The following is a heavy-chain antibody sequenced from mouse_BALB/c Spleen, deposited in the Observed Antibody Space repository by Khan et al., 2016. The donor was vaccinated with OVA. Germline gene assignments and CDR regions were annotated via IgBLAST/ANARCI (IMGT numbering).Heavy chain of an antibody. V-gene: IGHV3-2*02. CDR1: GYSITSDYA. D-gene: IGHD3-3*01. CDR2: LSYSGRT. J-gene: IGHJ3*01. Sequence: EVQLQESGPGLVKPSQSLSLTCTVTGYSITSDYAWNWIRQFPGNKLEWMGYLSYSGRTTYTPSLKSRISITRDTTNNQFVLQLNSVATEDTATYYCVRGRAYWGQGTLVTVSA. CDR3: VRGRAY.